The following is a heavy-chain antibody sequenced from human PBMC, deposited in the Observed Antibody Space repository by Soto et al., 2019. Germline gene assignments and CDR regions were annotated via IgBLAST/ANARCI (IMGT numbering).Heavy chain of an antibody. J-gene: IGHJ6*02. CDR3: ARELKIGYYYGAGCEKVPYYYYCGMDV. CDR2: ISFDGSTT. D-gene: IGHD3-10*01. Sequence: QVQLVESGGGVVQPRRSLRLSCAASGFTFSDYGMHWVRQAPGKGLEGVAVISFDGSTTYYADSVKGRLTVSRDNSKNTRELQMNSLRPEDTALYFCARELKIGYYYGAGCEKVPYYYYCGMDVWGQGTTVTVSS. CDR1: GFTFSDYG. V-gene: IGHV3-30*03.